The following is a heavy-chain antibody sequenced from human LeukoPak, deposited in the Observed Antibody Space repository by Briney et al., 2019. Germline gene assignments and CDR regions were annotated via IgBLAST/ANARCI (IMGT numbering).Heavy chain of an antibody. Sequence: GGSLRLSCAASGFTFSSYSMNWVRQAPGKGLEWVSSISSSSSYIYYADSVKGRFTISRDNAKNSLYLQMNSLRAEDTAVYYCAKDHSLPRYGYWGQGTLVTVSS. D-gene: IGHD4-23*01. V-gene: IGHV3-21*01. CDR1: GFTFSSYS. CDR2: ISSSSSYI. J-gene: IGHJ4*02. CDR3: AKDHSLPRYGY.